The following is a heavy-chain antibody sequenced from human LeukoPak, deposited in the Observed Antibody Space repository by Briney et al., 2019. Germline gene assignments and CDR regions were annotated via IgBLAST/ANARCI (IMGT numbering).Heavy chain of an antibody. Sequence: GGSLRLSCAASGFTFSSKYMSWVRQAPGKGLEWGAVMYSGGSTYYTDSVTGRFTISRDNSKNTLYLQMNSLRAEDTAVYYCARDPPGAVRGYDSYWGQGTLVTVSS. J-gene: IGHJ4*02. D-gene: IGHD5-12*01. CDR3: ARDPPGAVRGYDSY. V-gene: IGHV3-53*01. CDR2: MYSGGST. CDR1: GFTFSSKY.